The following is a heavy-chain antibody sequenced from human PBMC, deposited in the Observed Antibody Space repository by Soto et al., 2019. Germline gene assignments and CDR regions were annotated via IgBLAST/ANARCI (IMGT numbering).Heavy chain of an antibody. Sequence: GGSLRLSCAASGFTFSSYWMSWVRQAPGKGLEWVANIKPDGSQKWYVDSVKGRFTISRDNAKKSLYLQMNTLRAEDTAVYYCARGDYYDSSGPFSDAFDIWGQGTMVTVSS. D-gene: IGHD3-22*01. CDR2: IKPDGSQK. J-gene: IGHJ3*02. CDR3: ARGDYYDSSGPFSDAFDI. CDR1: GFTFSSYW. V-gene: IGHV3-7*04.